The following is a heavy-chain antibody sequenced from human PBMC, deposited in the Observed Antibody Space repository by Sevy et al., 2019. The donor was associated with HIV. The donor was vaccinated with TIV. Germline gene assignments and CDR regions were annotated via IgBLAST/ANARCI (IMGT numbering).Heavy chain of an antibody. CDR3: PREGTSTSFDY. D-gene: IGHD1-1*01. Sequence: SETLSLTCTVSGGSISTSDWLSWVRQPPGKGLEWIGEILHSGRTNYNPSLKSRVTMSVDNSRTQFSLNLSSVTAADTALYYCPREGTSTSFDYWGQGILVTVSS. V-gene: IGHV4-4*02. CDR2: ILHSGRT. CDR1: GGSISTSDW. J-gene: IGHJ4*02.